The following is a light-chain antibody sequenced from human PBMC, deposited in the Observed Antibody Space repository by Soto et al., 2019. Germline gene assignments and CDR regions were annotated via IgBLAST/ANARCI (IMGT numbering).Light chain of an antibody. CDR2: GAS. V-gene: IGKV3-20*01. CDR1: QTLSNNN. CDR3: QQYGTSSYT. J-gene: IGKJ2*01. Sequence: EIVLTQSPGTLSLSPGERATLSCRASQTLSNNNLAWFQQKPGQAPRLLIYGASNRATGIPDRFGGSGSATDFTLTISRLEPEDFAVYYCQQYGTSSYTFGQGTKLEIK.